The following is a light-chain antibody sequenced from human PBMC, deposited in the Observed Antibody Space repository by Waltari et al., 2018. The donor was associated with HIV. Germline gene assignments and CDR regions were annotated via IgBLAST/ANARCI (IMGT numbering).Light chain of an antibody. CDR1: TSEVGGYNL. J-gene: IGLJ3*02. Sequence: SARTQPAPGSGSPGQSITTPGTGSTSEVGGYNLVSWYKQPPGKAPKLMIYEGIKRPSGVSNRFSGSKSGNTASLTSSGLQAEDEADYYCCSYAGSSNWVFGGGTKLTVL. V-gene: IGLV2-23*01. CDR2: EGI. CDR3: CSYAGSSNWV.